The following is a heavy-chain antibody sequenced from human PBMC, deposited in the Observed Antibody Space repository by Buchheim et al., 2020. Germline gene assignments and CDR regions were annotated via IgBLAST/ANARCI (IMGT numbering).Heavy chain of an antibody. J-gene: IGHJ6*02. CDR1: GYTFTSYY. Sequence: QVQLVQSGAEVKKPGASVKVSCKASGYTFTSYYMHWVRQAPGQGLEWMGIINPSGGSTSYAQKFQGRVTMTRDKSTSTAYMELRSLRSDDTAVYYCARPHRIAAAGPGYYYGMDVWGQGTT. D-gene: IGHD6-13*01. CDR3: ARPHRIAAAGPGYYYGMDV. V-gene: IGHV1-46*01. CDR2: INPSGGST.